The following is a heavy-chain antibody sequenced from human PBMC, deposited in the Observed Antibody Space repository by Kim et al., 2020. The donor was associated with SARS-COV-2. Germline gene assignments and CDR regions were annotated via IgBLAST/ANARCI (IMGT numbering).Heavy chain of an antibody. V-gene: IGHV3-66*01. D-gene: IGHD6-13*01. CDR1: GFTVSSNY. CDR2: IYSGDKT. Sequence: GGSLRLSCAASGFTVSSNYMSWLRQAPGKGLEWLSGIYSGDKTYYVESVKGRLTISRDNSKNTLYLQMSSLRVEDTAVYYCATNLAAAGVVWGQGTLVT. J-gene: IGHJ4*02. CDR3: ATNLAAAGVV.